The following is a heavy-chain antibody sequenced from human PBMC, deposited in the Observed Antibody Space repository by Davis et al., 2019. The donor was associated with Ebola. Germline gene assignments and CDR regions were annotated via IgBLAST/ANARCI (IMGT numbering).Heavy chain of an antibody. D-gene: IGHD6-13*01. V-gene: IGHV1-46*01. CDR3: ARSGEAAAGTFLRYYYYYGMDV. CDR2: INPSGGST. J-gene: IGHJ6*02. Sequence: ASVKVSCKASGYTFTSYYMHWVRQAPGQGLEWMGIINPSGGSTSYAQKFQGRVNMTRDTSTSTVYMELSSLRSEDTAVYYCARSGEAAAGTFLRYYYYYGMDVWGQGTTVTVSS. CDR1: GYTFTSYY.